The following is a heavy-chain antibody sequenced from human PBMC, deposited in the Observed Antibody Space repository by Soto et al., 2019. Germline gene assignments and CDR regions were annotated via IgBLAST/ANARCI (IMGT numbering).Heavy chain of an antibody. Sequence: QVQLQGSGPGLVKPSETLSLTCTVFGGSVTTYYWTWIRQPPGKGLEWIGFTSHSGSTNYNPSLKGRVTMSVDTAKNQVSLKLISVTAADTAVYYCVTGSGSSTSDAFDIWDRGTMVTVSS. V-gene: IGHV4-59*02. CDR1: GGSVTTYY. CDR3: VTGSGSSTSDAFDI. D-gene: IGHD3-10*01. CDR2: TSHSGST. J-gene: IGHJ3*02.